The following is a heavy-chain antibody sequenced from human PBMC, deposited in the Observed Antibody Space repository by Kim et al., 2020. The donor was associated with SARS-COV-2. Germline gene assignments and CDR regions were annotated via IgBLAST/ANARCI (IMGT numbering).Heavy chain of an antibody. V-gene: IGHV3-43*01. D-gene: IGHD6-19*01. CDR3: AKMAEMAASTDY. Sequence: TYYADSVKGRFTISRDNSKNSLYLQMNSLRSEDTALYYCAKMAEMAASTDYWGQGTLVTVSS. J-gene: IGHJ4*02. CDR2: T.